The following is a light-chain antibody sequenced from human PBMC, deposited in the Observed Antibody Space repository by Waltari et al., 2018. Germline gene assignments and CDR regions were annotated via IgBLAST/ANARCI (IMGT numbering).Light chain of an antibody. CDR2: DAS. CDR1: LGIDSY. CDR3: QQSYSAPFT. V-gene: IGKV1-39*01. Sequence: DIQMTQSPYSLSTSVGDRVTITCRASLGIDSYLNWYPQQPGKDPKLLIYDASTLQRGVPTRFSGGGIGTDFTLTISDLQPDDFATYFCQQSYSAPFTFGRGTRLE. J-gene: IGKJ5*01.